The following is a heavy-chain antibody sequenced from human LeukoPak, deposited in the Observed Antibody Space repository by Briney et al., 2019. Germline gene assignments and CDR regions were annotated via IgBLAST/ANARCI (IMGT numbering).Heavy chain of an antibody. V-gene: IGHV3-23*01. D-gene: IGHD2-15*01. CDR3: AKGGYTTWFDP. CDR2: IRSHGRDT. Sequence: PGGSLRLSCVASGFTFREYSMSWVRQTPGKGLEWVSNIRSHGRDTYYTDSVKGRFTISRDNSGNILYLQMNSLRAEDTAVYYCAKGGYTTWFDPWGQGTLVTGSS. CDR1: GFTFREYS. J-gene: IGHJ5*02.